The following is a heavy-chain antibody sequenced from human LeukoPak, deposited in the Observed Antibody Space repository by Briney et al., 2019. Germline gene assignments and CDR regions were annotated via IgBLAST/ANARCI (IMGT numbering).Heavy chain of an antibody. D-gene: IGHD2-2*01. J-gene: IGHJ6*03. CDR1: SGSMSSSY. Sequence: NTSETLSLTCTVSSGSMSSSYWTWIRQTPGKGLEWIGYVYYSGSTNYNPSLQSRVTISLDMSQNQFSLRLSPVTAADTAIYYCASQRIVPAATFGYYYYYIDVWGKGTTVTISS. CDR3: ASQRIVPAATFGYYYYYIDV. V-gene: IGHV4-59*01. CDR2: VYYSGST.